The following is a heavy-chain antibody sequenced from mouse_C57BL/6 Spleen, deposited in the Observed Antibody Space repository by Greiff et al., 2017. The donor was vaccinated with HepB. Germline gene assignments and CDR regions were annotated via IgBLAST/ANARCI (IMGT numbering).Heavy chain of an antibody. CDR2: IRNKANGYTT. CDR1: GFTFTDYY. D-gene: IGHD2-3*01. J-gene: IGHJ2*01. CDR3: ARYLGYDHYFDY. Sequence: EVQVVESGGGLVQPGGSLSLSCAASGFTFTDYYMSWVRQPPGKALEWLGFIRNKANGYTTEYSASVKGRFTISRDNSQSILYLQMNALRAEDSATYYCARYLGYDHYFDYWGQGTTLTVSS. V-gene: IGHV7-3*01.